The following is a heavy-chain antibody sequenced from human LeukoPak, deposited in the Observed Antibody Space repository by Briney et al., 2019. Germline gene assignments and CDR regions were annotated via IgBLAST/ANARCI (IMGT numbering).Heavy chain of an antibody. CDR1: GFTFSSYA. Sequence: GGSLRLSCAASGFTFSSYAMHWVRQAPGKGLEWVAVISYDGSNKYYADSVKGRFTISRDNSKNTLYLQMNSLRAEDAAVYYCARVFSPTGLEWSPLGVNYGMDVWGQGTTVTVSS. CDR3: ARVFSPTGLEWSPLGVNYGMDV. D-gene: IGHD3-3*01. J-gene: IGHJ6*02. V-gene: IGHV3-30*04. CDR2: ISYDGSNK.